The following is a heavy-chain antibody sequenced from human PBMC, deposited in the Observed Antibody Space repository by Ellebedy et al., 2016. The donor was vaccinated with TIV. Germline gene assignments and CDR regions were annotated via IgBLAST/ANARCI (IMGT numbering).Heavy chain of an antibody. CDR1: GFTFSSYA. Sequence: GESLKISCEASGFTFSSYAMSWVRQAPGKGLEWVSAIGPRSEYTFYADSVKGRFTFSRDNSKNTLYLQMNSLRAEDTAVYYCARDLEPIVVPSDTLNWFDPWGQGTLVTVSS. CDR3: ARDLEPIVVPSDTLNWFDP. D-gene: IGHD2-15*01. CDR2: IGPRSEYT. V-gene: IGHV3-23*01. J-gene: IGHJ5*02.